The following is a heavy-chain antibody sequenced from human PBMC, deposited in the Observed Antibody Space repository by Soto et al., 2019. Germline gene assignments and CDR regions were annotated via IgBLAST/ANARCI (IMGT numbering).Heavy chain of an antibody. Sequence: SETLSLTCTVSGGSISSGGYYWSWIRQHPGKGLEWIGYIYYSGSTYYNPSLKSRVTISVDTSKNQFSLKLSSVTAADTAVYYCAREGHVLRYFDWSFRAFDIWGQGTMVTVSS. D-gene: IGHD3-9*01. CDR1: GGSISSGGYY. CDR2: IYYSGST. CDR3: AREGHVLRYFDWSFRAFDI. V-gene: IGHV4-31*03. J-gene: IGHJ3*02.